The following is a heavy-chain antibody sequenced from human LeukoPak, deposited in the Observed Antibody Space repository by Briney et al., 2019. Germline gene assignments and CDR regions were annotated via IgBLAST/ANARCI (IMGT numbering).Heavy chain of an antibody. J-gene: IGHJ4*02. CDR2: ISGSGGST. D-gene: IGHD3-22*01. V-gene: IGHV3-23*01. Sequence: GGSLRLSCAASGFTFSSYAMSWVRQAPGKGLEWVSAISGSGGSTYYADSVKGRFTISRDNSKNTLYVQVNSLGTEDTAAYYCAQGSYSDSSGSFYFDYWGQGTLVTVSS. CDR3: AQGSYSDSSGSFYFDY. CDR1: GFTFSSYA.